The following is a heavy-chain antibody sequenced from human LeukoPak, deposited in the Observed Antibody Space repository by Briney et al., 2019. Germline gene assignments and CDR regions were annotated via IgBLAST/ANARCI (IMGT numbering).Heavy chain of an antibody. J-gene: IGHJ5*02. CDR2: ISGSGGST. V-gene: IGHV3-23*01. Sequence: PGGSLRLSCAASGFTLSSYAMSWVRPAPGKGLEWVSAISGSGGSTYYADSVKGRFTISRDNYKNTLYVQKNSLRAEDTAVYYCAKGYSSGWYFADWFDPWGQGTLVTVSS. D-gene: IGHD6-19*01. CDR1: GFTLSSYA. CDR3: AKGYSSGWYFADWFDP.